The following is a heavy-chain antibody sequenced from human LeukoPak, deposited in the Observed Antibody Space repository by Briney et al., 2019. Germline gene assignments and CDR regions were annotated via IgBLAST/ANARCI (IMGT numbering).Heavy chain of an antibody. J-gene: IGHJ6*03. Sequence: GGSLRLSCAASGFTFSDYYMTWIRQAPGKGLEWLSYISSSGTTTYYADSVKGRFTISTDNAKNSLYLQMNSLRAEDTAIYYCARDASYFYMDVWGKGTTVTISS. CDR2: ISSSGTTT. V-gene: IGHV3-11*04. CDR3: ARDASYFYMDV. D-gene: IGHD3-16*01. CDR1: GFTFSDYY.